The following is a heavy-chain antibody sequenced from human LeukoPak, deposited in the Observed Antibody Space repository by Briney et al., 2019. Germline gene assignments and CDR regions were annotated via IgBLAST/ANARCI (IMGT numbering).Heavy chain of an antibody. Sequence: LRLSCAASGFTFSSYSMNWVRQAPGKGLEWIGYIYYSGSTYYNPSLKSRVTISVDTSKNQFSLKLSSVTAADTAVYYCARDHSATTGVYFDYWGQGTLVTVSS. CDR3: ARDHSATTGVYFDY. J-gene: IGHJ4*02. CDR1: GFTFSSYS. V-gene: IGHV4-30-4*08. CDR2: IYYSGST. D-gene: IGHD1-1*01.